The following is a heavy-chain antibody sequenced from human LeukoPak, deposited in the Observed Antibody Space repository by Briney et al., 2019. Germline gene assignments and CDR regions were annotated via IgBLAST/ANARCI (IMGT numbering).Heavy chain of an antibody. V-gene: IGHV4-30-2*01. Sequence: PSQTLSLTCTVSAGSFSSDDYYWSWVRQPAGKGLEWIGYISHSGSAYYNPSLKSRVTISVDTSKNQFSLKLSSVTAADTAVYYCGVRTLWFGESVSYFDYWGQGTLVTVSS. CDR1: AGSFSSDDYY. CDR3: GVRTLWFGESVSYFDY. CDR2: ISHSGSA. D-gene: IGHD3-10*01. J-gene: IGHJ4*02.